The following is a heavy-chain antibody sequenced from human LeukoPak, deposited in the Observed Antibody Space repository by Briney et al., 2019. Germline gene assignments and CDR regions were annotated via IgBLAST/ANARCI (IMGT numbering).Heavy chain of an antibody. CDR1: GGSFSGYY. D-gene: IGHD5-18*01. CDR2: INHSGST. CDR3: ARGQRGYSYGYDYYYYYMDV. Sequence: SETLSLTCAVYGGSFSGYYWSWIRQPPGKGLEWIGEINHSGSTNYNPSLKSRVTISVDTSKNQFSLKLSSVTAADTAVYYCARGQRGYSYGYDYYYYYMDVWGKGTTATVSS. J-gene: IGHJ6*03. V-gene: IGHV4-34*01.